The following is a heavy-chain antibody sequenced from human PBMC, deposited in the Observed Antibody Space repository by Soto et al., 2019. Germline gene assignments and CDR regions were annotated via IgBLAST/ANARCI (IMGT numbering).Heavy chain of an antibody. V-gene: IGHV1-69*05. CDR2: IIPLFRTP. CDR1: GGTFSSSA. Sequence: QVQLVQSGAEMKEPGSSVKVSCKTSGGTFSSSAISWLRQAPGQGLEWMGGIIPLFRTPDYAQKFQGRVTXAXDXXTSPPYMELSSLRSEDTAVYYCARDNDRLQLGGNYYYILDVWGQGTTITVSS. CDR3: ARDNDRLQLGGNYYYILDV. J-gene: IGHJ6*02. D-gene: IGHD1-1*01.